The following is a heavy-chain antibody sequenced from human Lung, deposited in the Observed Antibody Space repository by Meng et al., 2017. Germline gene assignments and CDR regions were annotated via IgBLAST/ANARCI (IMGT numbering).Heavy chain of an antibody. D-gene: IGHD2-15*01. J-gene: IGHJ4*02. Sequence: GESLKISCEVSGFPVSTNYMTWVRQAPGKGLEWVSVIYRGGSIHYADSVKGRFTISGDDSKNTLYLQLNRLRADDTALYFCASSGPYSNFDFWGQGTLVTVSS. CDR3: ASSGPYSNFDF. CDR1: GFPVSTNY. CDR2: IYRGGSI. V-gene: IGHV3-53*01.